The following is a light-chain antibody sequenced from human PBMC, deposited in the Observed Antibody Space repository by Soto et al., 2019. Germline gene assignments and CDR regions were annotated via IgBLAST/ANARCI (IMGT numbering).Light chain of an antibody. CDR3: QQGTSFPLP. V-gene: IGKV1-12*01. CDR1: QDISSW. CDR2: AAS. Sequence: IQLTQPPSSVSASVGDRVTITCRASQDISSWLAWFQQKPGKAHKLLSYAASSLQIGVPSRFSGSGSGTDFTLTISSQQPEYYATYYCQQGTSFPLPFGGGTKVEIK. J-gene: IGKJ4*02.